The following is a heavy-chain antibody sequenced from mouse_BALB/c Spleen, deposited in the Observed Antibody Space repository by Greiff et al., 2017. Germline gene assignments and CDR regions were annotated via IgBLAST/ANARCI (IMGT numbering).Heavy chain of an antibody. J-gene: IGHJ3*01. Sequence: DVMLVESGGGLVKPGGSLKLSCAASGFTFSSYAMSWVRQTPEKRLEWVASISSGGSTYYPDSVKGRFTISRDNARNILYLQMSSLRSEDTAMYYCARQYYRYDAWFAYWGQGTLVAVSA. V-gene: IGHV5-6-5*01. CDR3: ARQYYRYDAWFAY. CDR2: ISSGGST. CDR1: GFTFSSYA. D-gene: IGHD2-14*01.